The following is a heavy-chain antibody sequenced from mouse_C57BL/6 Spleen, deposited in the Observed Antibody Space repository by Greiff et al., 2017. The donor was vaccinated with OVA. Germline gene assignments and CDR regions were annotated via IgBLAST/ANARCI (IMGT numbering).Heavy chain of an antibody. CDR2: IYWDDDK. Sequence: QVQLKESGPGILQSSQTLSLTCSFSGFSLSTSGMGVSWIRQPSGKGLEGLAHIYWDDDKRYNPSLKSRLTISKDTSRNQVFLKITSVDTADTATYYCARGYDYDRFAYWGQGTLVTVSA. J-gene: IGHJ3*01. D-gene: IGHD2-4*01. CDR1: GFSLSTSGMG. V-gene: IGHV8-12*01. CDR3: ARGYDYDRFAY.